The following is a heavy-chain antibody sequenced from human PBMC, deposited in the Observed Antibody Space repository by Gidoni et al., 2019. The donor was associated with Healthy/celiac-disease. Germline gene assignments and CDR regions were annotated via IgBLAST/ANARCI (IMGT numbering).Heavy chain of an antibody. Sequence: QLQLQASGPGLVKPSEPLSLTCTVSGGSISSSSYYWCWMRQPPGKGLEWIGSIYYSVSTYYKPSLKSRVTISVDKAKNQCALKLSSVTAAEKAGYYCARRLLYEDSSGYYPDDAFEIWGQGTRVTVSS. V-gene: IGHV4-39*01. D-gene: IGHD3-22*01. J-gene: IGHJ3*02. CDR1: GGSISSSSYY. CDR2: IYYSVST. CDR3: ARRLLYEDSSGYYPDDAFEI.